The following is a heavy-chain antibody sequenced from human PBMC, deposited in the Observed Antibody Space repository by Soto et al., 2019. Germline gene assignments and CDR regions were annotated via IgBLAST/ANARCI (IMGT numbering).Heavy chain of an antibody. Sequence: SETLSLTCTVSGASVSSGGYHWTWIRQRPGKGLEWIGYSYYRGTTSYNPSLKSRVSISVDTSRNKFYLELTSMTAADTAVYYCARDGRKECLTPPNASDVWGRGKKATFSS. D-gene: IGHD3-3*01. V-gene: IGHV4-31*03. J-gene: IGHJ3*01. CDR3: ARDGRKECLTPPNASDV. CDR2: SYYRGTT. CDR1: GASVSSGGYH.